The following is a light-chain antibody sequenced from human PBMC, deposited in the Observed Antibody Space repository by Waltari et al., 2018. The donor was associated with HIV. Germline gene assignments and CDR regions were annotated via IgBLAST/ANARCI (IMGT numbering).Light chain of an antibody. Sequence: QSALTQPASVSGSPGQSTTIPCTGTTSVVGDYHYVSWYQQHPGKAPKLIIYDVSNRPAGVSNRFSGSKSGNTASLTISGLQTEDEADYYCSSYTSSSTRVFGTGTKVTVL. CDR3: SSYTSSSTRV. CDR2: DVS. CDR1: TSVVGDYHY. V-gene: IGLV2-14*01. J-gene: IGLJ1*01.